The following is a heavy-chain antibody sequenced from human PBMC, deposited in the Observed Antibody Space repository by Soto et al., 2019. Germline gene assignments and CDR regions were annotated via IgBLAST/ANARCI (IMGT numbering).Heavy chain of an antibody. V-gene: IGHV1-69*12. J-gene: IGHJ4*02. CDR2: IIPIFGTA. CDR1: GGTFSSYA. CDR3: ARESRYCSGGSCYFLPGIDY. D-gene: IGHD2-15*01. Sequence: QVQLVQSGAEVKKPGSSVKVSCKASGGTFSSYAISWVRQAPGQGLEWMGGIIPIFGTANYAQKFQGRVTSTADESTSTPYMELSSLRSEDTAVYYCARESRYCSGGSCYFLPGIDYWGQGTLVTVSS.